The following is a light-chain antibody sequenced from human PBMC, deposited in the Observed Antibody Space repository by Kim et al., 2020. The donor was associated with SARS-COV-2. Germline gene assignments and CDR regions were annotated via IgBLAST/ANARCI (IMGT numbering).Light chain of an antibody. V-gene: IGLV3-21*04. CDR1: NIGSKS. CDR3: QAWVSSSDRVV. CDR2: YDS. J-gene: IGLJ2*01. Sequence: SYELTQPPSVSVAPGKTARITCGGNNIGSKSVHWYQQKPGQAPVLVIYYDSDRPSGIPERFSGSNSGNTATLTISRVEAGDEADYYCQAWVSSSDRVVFG.